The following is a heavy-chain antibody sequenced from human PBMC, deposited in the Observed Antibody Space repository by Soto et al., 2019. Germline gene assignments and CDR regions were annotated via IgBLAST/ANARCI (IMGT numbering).Heavy chain of an antibody. V-gene: IGHV5-51*01. CDR2: IYFSDSDT. CDR3: ARYSSGWPYYFDY. Sequence: PGESLKISCKGSGYSFTSYWIAWVRQMPGKGLEWMGIIYFSDSDTRYSPSFQGRVTISADKSISTAYLQWSSLKASDTAMYYCARYSSGWPYYFDYWGQGTLVTVS. J-gene: IGHJ4*02. D-gene: IGHD6-19*01. CDR1: GYSFTSYW.